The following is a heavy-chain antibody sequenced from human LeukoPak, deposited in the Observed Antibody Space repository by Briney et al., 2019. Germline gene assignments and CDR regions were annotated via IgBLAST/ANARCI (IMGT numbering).Heavy chain of an antibody. V-gene: IGHV3-23*01. D-gene: IGHD5-12*01. J-gene: IGHJ4*02. CDR3: ARAGGGYDQKDYFDY. CDR1: GFTFSSYA. CDR2: ISGSGGST. Sequence: GGSLRLSCAASGFTFSSYAMSWVRQAPGKGLEWVSAISGSGGSTYYADSVKGRFTISRDNSKNTLYLQMNSLRAEDTAVYYCARAGGGYDQKDYFDYWGQGTLVTVSS.